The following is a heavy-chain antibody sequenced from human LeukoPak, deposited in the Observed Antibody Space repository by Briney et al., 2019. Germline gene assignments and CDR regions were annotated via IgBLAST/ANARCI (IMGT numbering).Heavy chain of an antibody. CDR2: INPSGGST. D-gene: IGHD2-15*01. CDR1: GYTFTSYY. V-gene: IGHV1-46*01. J-gene: IGHJ4*02. CDR3: ARSRARIAATLYYFDY. Sequence: ASVKVSCKASGYTFTSYYMHWVRQAPGQGLEWMGIINPSGGSTSYAQKFQGRVTMTRDTSTSTVYMELSSLRSEDTAVYYCARSRARIAATLYYFDYWGQGTLVTVSS.